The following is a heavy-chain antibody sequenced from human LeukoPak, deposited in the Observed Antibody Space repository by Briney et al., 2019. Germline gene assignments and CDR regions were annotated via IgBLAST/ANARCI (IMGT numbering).Heavy chain of an antibody. D-gene: IGHD2-2*01. CDR3: ARLGVVVPAAVEIAAAENYFDY. J-gene: IGHJ4*02. Sequence: SETLSLTCAVYGGSFSGYYWSWIRQPPGKGLEWIGSIYHSGSTYYNPSLKSRVTISVDTSKNQFSLKLSSVTAADTAVYCCARLGVVVPAAVEIAAAENYFDYWGQGTLVTVSS. CDR2: IYHSGST. CDR1: GGSFSGYY. V-gene: IGHV4-34*01.